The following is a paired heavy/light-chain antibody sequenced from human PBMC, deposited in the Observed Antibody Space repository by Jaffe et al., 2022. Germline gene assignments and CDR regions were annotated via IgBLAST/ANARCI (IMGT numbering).Heavy chain of an antibody. J-gene: IGHJ4*02. CDR3: AKDFGSGRSNYFDH. Sequence: QVQLVESGGGVVQPGRSLRLSCTASGFTFSNYGMHWVRQAPGKGLEWVAIISYDGTSRYYADSVKGRFTISRDSSKNTVYLQMDSLGGEDTALYYCAKDFGSGRSNYFDHWGQGTLVTVS. CDR1: GFTFSNYG. CDR2: ISYDGTSR. D-gene: IGHD6-19*01. V-gene: IGHV3-30*18.
Light chain of an antibody. CDR2: DVS. J-gene: IGKJ4*01. CDR3: QQRSNWPLT. CDR1: QTVSNY. V-gene: IGKV3-11*01. Sequence: EIVLTQSPATLSLSPGERATLSCRASQTVSNYLAWYQQKPGQTPRLLIYDVSNRATGIPARFSGSGSGTDFTLTISSLEPEDFAVYYCQQRSNWPLTFGGGTKVEIK.